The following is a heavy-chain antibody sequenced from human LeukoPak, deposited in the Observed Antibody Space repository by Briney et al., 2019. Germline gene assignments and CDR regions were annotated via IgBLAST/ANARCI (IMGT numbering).Heavy chain of an antibody. V-gene: IGHV3-23*01. CDR2: ISGSGGST. D-gene: IGHD2-2*01. CDR3: AKDSRVVPAANGGGYYYYGMDV. J-gene: IGHJ6*04. CDR1: GFTFSSYA. Sequence: GGSLRLSCAASGFTFSSYAMSWVRQAPGKGLEWVSAISGSGGSTYYADSVKGRFTISRDNSKNTLYLQMDSLRAEDTAVYYCAKDSRVVPAANGGGYYYYGMDVWDKGTTVTVSS.